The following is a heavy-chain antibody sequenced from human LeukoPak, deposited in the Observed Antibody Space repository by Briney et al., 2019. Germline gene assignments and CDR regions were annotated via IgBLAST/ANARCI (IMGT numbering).Heavy chain of an antibody. CDR3: ARDSGSWYVGY. CDR2: IKQDGGEK. CDR1: GFIFSNYW. D-gene: IGHD6-13*01. Sequence: GGSLRLSCAASGFIFSNYWMSWVRQAPGKGLEWVANIKQDGGEKLYVDSVKGRFTISRDNAKNSLYLQMNSLRAEDTAVYYCARDSGSWYVGYWGQGTLVTVSS. J-gene: IGHJ4*02. V-gene: IGHV3-7*01.